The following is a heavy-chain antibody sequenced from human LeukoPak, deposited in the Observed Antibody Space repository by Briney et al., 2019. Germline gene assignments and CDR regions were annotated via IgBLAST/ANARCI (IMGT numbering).Heavy chain of an antibody. CDR1: GGSIRNYY. CDR2: IYTSGST. D-gene: IGHD1-26*01. CDR3: ARENDSGGWFDP. Sequence: SETLSLTCTVSGGSIRNYYWSWIRQPAGKGLEWIGRIYTSGSTDYNPSLKSRVTMSVDTSKNQFSLKLSSVTAADTAVYYCARENDSGGWFDPWGQGTLVTVSS. V-gene: IGHV4-4*07. J-gene: IGHJ5*02.